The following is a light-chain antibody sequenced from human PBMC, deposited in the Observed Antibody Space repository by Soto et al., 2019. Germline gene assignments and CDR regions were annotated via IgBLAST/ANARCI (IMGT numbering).Light chain of an antibody. V-gene: IGKV3-15*01. Sequence: EKVMTQSPAALSVSPGERATLSCRASQSVNSNLAWYQQKAGQAPRLLLYGASTRATGIPARFSGSASGTEFILIISSLQSEDSAVYYCQQYNDWPLTFGGGTKVEIK. CDR3: QQYNDWPLT. J-gene: IGKJ4*01. CDR1: QSVNSN. CDR2: GAS.